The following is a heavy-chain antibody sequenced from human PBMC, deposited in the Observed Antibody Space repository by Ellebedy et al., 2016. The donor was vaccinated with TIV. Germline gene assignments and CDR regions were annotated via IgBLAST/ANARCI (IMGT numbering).Heavy chain of an antibody. Sequence: GESLKISCAASGFTFSSYGMHWVCQAPGKGLEWVAVISYDGSNKYYADSVKGRFTISRDNSKNTLYLQMNSLRAEDTAVYYCAKGRRITILYDAFDIWGQGTMVTVSS. CDR1: GFTFSSYG. D-gene: IGHD3-3*01. CDR3: AKGRRITILYDAFDI. J-gene: IGHJ3*02. V-gene: IGHV3-30*18. CDR2: ISYDGSNK.